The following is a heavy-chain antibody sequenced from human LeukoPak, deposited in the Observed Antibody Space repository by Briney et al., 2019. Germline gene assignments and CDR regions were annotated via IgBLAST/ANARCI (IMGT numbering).Heavy chain of an antibody. V-gene: IGHV1-18*01. Sequence: ASVKVSCKASGYSFTSYGISWVRQAPGQGLEWMGWISAYNGNTNYAQNLQGRVTMTTDTFTSTAYMELRSLRSDDTAVYYCARDRYYYDSSGYYPDFDYWGQGTLVTVSS. CDR2: ISAYNGNT. D-gene: IGHD3-22*01. J-gene: IGHJ4*02. CDR3: ARDRYYYDSSGYYPDFDY. CDR1: GYSFTSYG.